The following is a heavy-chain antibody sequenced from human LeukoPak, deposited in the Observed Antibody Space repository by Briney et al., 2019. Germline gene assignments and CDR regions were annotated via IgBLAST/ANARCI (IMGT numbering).Heavy chain of an antibody. J-gene: IGHJ6*02. CDR2: IYYSGST. V-gene: IGHV4-39*01. Sequence: SETLSLTCTVSGGSISSSSYFWGWIRQPPGKGLEWLGSIYYSGSTYYNPSLKSRVTISVDTSKNRFSLKLSSVTAADTAVYYCARHPAILEWLRFYNSGYGMDVWGQGTMVTVSS. CDR3: ARHPAILEWLRFYNSGYGMDV. D-gene: IGHD3-3*01. CDR1: GGSISSSSYF.